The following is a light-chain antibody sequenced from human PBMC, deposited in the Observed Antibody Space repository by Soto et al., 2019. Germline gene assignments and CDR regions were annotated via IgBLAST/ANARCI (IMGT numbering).Light chain of an antibody. Sequence: EIVLTQSPGTLSLSPGERATLSCRASQSVSSSYLAWYQQKPGQAPRLLIYGASSRATGIPDRFSGSGSGTDFPLTISRLEPEDFAVYYCQQYGSSPTTFGQGTKVEI. V-gene: IGKV3-20*01. CDR2: GAS. CDR3: QQYGSSPTT. CDR1: QSVSSSY. J-gene: IGKJ1*01.